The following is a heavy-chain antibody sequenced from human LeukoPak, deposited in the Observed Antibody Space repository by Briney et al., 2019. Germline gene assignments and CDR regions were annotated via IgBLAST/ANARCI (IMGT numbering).Heavy chain of an antibody. CDR2: IYPSDSDT. D-gene: IGHD6-13*01. V-gene: IGHV5-51*01. Sequence: GESLKISCKASGYIFTTYWIGWVRQMLGKGLEWMGIIYPSDSDTRYNPSFQGQVTISADKSISTAYLQLSRLEASDTAIYYCARGYSSSWAFDYWGQGTLVTVSS. CDR1: GYIFTTYW. J-gene: IGHJ4*02. CDR3: ARGYSSSWAFDY.